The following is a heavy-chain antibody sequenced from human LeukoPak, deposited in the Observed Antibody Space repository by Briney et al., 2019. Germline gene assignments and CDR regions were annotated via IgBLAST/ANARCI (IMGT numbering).Heavy chain of an antibody. Sequence: ASVKVSCKASGYTFTSYYMHWVRQAPGQGLEWMGIINPSGGSTSYAQKFQGRVTITADESTSTAYMELSSLRSEDTAVYYCARGIWSGSAYYYYYYGMDVWGQGTTVTVSS. CDR3: ARGIWSGSAYYYYYYGMDV. D-gene: IGHD3-3*01. CDR1: GYTFTSYY. CDR2: INPSGGST. J-gene: IGHJ6*02. V-gene: IGHV1-46*01.